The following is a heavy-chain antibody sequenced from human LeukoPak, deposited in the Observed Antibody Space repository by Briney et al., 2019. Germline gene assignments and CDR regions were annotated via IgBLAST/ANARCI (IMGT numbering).Heavy chain of an antibody. J-gene: IGHJ3*02. CDR3: ARHYRLEAFDI. D-gene: IGHD3-16*02. V-gene: IGHV4-59*01. Sequence: PSETLSLTCTVSGGSISSYYWSWIRQPPGKGLEWIGYIYYGGSTNYNPSLKSRVTISVDTSKNQFSLKLSSVTAADTAVYYCARHYRLEAFDIWGQGTMVTVSS. CDR2: IYYGGST. CDR1: GGSISSYY.